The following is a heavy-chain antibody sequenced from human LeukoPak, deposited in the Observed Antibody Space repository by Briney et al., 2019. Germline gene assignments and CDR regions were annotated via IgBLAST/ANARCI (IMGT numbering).Heavy chain of an antibody. CDR1: GGSISSRSCY. Sequence: SETLSRTCTVSGGSISSRSCYWGWIRQSPGKGLDWIGSISNSGSTYYNPSLKSRVTISVDTSKNQFSLKLSSVTAADTAVYYCARGVVRGVIGYWGQGTLVTVSS. V-gene: IGHV4-39*01. J-gene: IGHJ4*02. CDR3: ARGVVRGVIGY. CDR2: ISNSGST. D-gene: IGHD3-10*01.